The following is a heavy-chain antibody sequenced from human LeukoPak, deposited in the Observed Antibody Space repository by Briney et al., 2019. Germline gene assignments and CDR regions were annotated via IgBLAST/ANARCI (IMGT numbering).Heavy chain of an antibody. CDR2: INPNSGGT. D-gene: IGHD5-12*01. J-gene: IGHJ4*02. CDR3: ARDPDIVATITPVDY. CDR1: GYTFTGYY. Sequence: GASVKVSCKASGYTFTGYYMHWVRQAPGQGLEWMGWINPNSGGTNYAQKFQGRVTMTRDTSISTAYMELSRLGSDDTAVYYCARDPDIVATITPVDYWGQGTLVTVSS. V-gene: IGHV1-2*02.